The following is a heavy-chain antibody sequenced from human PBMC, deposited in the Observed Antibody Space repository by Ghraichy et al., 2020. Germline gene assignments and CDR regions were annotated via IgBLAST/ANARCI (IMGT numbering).Heavy chain of an antibody. Sequence: GGSLRLSCAASGFTFSRYAMSWVRQAPGRGLEWVSVISSSGGSIYYADSVKGRFTISRDNSKNTLYVQMNSLRAEDTAVYYCAKDAPIDSSHTGGIDNWGQGTLVTVSS. D-gene: IGHD3-16*01. V-gene: IGHV3-23*01. J-gene: IGHJ4*02. CDR3: AKDAPIDSSHTGGIDN. CDR2: ISSSGGSI. CDR1: GFTFSRYA.